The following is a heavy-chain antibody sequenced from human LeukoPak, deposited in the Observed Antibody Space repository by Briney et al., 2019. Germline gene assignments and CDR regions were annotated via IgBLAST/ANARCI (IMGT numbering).Heavy chain of an antibody. CDR1: GFTFSSYA. CDR3: AKDWDYYGSGSYSDY. CDR2: ISGSGGST. Sequence: PGGSLRLSCAASGFTFSSYAMRWARQAPGKGLEWVSSISGSGGSTYYADSVKGRFTISRDNSKNTLYLRMNSLRAEDTAVYYCAKDWDYYGSGSYSDYWGQGTLVTVSS. J-gene: IGHJ4*02. V-gene: IGHV3-23*01. D-gene: IGHD3-10*01.